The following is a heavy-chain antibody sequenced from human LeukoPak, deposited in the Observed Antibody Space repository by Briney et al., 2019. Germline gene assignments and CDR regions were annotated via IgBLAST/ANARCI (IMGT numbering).Heavy chain of an antibody. D-gene: IGHD3-10*01. J-gene: IGHJ3*02. CDR3: ARDTGSDAFDI. V-gene: IGHV1-2*02. CDR1: GYTFTVYY. CDR2: INPNSGGT. Sequence: ASVKVSCKASGYTFTVYYMHWVRQAAGQRLEWMGWINPNSGGTNYAQKFQGRVTMTRDTSISTAYMELSRLRSDDTAVYYCARDTGSDAFDIWGQGTMVTVSS.